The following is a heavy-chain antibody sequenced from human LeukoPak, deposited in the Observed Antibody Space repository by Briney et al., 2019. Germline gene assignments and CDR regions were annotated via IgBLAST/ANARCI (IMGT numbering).Heavy chain of an antibody. V-gene: IGHV4-31*03. CDR2: IYYTGTT. CDR1: GGSISSGGYY. J-gene: IGHJ4*02. D-gene: IGHD3-16*02. CDR3: VRSTPTSFFDY. Sequence: PSQTLSLTCTVSGGSISSGGYYWSWIRQPPGKGPECVGYIYYTGTTYYNPSLKSRLTISVDTSKNQFSLNLDSVTASDTAVYYCVRSTPTSFFDYWGQGTLVTVSS.